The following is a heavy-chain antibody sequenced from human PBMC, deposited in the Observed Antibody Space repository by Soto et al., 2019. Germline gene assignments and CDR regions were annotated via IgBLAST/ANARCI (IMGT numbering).Heavy chain of an antibody. V-gene: IGHV4-39*01. Sequence: QLQLQESGPGLVKPSETLSLTCTVSGGSISSSSYYWGWIRQPPGKGLEWIGSIYYSGSTYYNPSLKSRVTISVDTSKNQFSLKLSSVTAADTAVYYCARLKRITMIVVVRSGMGPFDYWGQGTLVTVSS. CDR2: IYYSGST. J-gene: IGHJ4*02. CDR1: GGSISSSSYY. CDR3: ARLKRITMIVVVRSGMGPFDY. D-gene: IGHD3-22*01.